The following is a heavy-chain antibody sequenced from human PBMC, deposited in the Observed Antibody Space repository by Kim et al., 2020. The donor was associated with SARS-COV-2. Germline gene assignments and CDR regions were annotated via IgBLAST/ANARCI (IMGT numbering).Heavy chain of an antibody. D-gene: IGHD2-2*01. V-gene: IGHV3-30*04. Sequence: GGSLRLSCAASGFTFSSYAMHWVRQAPGKGLEWVAVISYDGSNKYYADSVKGRFTISRDNSKNTLYLQMNSLRAEDTAVYYCARDGRGSTSSGYYYYYGMDVWGQGTTVTVSS. CDR3: ARDGRGSTSSGYYYYYGMDV. J-gene: IGHJ6*02. CDR1: GFTFSSYA. CDR2: ISYDGSNK.